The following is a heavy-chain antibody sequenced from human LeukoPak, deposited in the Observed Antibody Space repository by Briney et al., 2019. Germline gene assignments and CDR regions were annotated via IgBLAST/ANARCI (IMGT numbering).Heavy chain of an antibody. CDR2: ISYDGSNK. CDR1: GFTFSSYG. Sequence: PGRSLRLSCAASGFTFSSYGMHWVRQAPGKGLEWVAVISYDGSNKYYADSVKGRFTISRDNSKNTLYLQMNSLRAEDTAVYYWAKIKSGASWYMSAFDIWGQGTMVTVSS. CDR3: AKIKSGASWYMSAFDI. D-gene: IGHD6-13*01. J-gene: IGHJ3*02. V-gene: IGHV3-30*18.